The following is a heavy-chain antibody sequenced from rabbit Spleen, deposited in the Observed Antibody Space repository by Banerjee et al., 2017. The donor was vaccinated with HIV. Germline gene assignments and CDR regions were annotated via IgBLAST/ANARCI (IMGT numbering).Heavy chain of an antibody. J-gene: IGHJ6*01. D-gene: IGHD8-1*01. CDR3: ARDVGTSFSTYGMDL. V-gene: IGHV1S45*01. CDR1: GVSFSSGHY. CDR2: ISGGSGRT. Sequence: QERLEESGGDLVKPGSSLTLTCTASGVSFSSGHYMCWVRQAPGKGLEWIACISGGSGRTWYASWAKGRSTISKTSSTTVTLQATSLTAADTATYFCARDVGTSFSTYGMDLWGPGTLVTVS.